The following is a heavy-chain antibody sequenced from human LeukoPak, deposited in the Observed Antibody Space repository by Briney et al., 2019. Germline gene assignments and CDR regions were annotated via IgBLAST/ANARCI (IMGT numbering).Heavy chain of an antibody. Sequence: GGSLRLSRAASEFTFSSYAMSWVRQAPGKGLEWVSAISGSGSSTYYADSVKGRFTISRDNSKNTLYLQMNSLRAEDTALYYCAKRDGYNSNPLKDWGQGTLVTVSS. CDR2: ISGSGSST. CDR1: EFTFSSYA. J-gene: IGHJ4*02. V-gene: IGHV3-23*01. D-gene: IGHD5-24*01. CDR3: AKRDGYNSNPLKD.